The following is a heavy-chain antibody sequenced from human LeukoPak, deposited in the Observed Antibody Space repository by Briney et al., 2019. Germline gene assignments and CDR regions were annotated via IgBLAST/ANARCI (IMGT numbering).Heavy chain of an antibody. CDR1: GFTVSSNY. Sequence: GGSLRLSCAASGFTVSSNYMSWVRQAPGKGLEWVSVIYSGGSTYYADSVKGRFTISRDNSKNTLYLQMNSLRAEDTAVYYCARDGPAFLDFDYWGQGTLVTVSS. CDR3: ARDGPAFLDFDY. J-gene: IGHJ4*02. V-gene: IGHV3-53*01. CDR2: IYSGGST. D-gene: IGHD2-2*01.